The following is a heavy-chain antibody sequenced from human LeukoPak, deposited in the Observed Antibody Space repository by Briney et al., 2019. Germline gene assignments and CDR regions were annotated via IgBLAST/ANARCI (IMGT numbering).Heavy chain of an antibody. CDR1: GFTFSSYA. D-gene: IGHD3-3*01. CDR2: ISYDGSNK. CDR3: ARAAGTIFGVVILYFDY. J-gene: IGHJ4*02. Sequence: GGSLRLSCAASGFTFSSYAMHWVRQAPGKGLGWVAVISYDGSNKYYADSVKGRFTISRDNSKNTLYLQMNSLRAEDTAVYYCARAAGTIFGVVILYFDYWGQGTLVTVSS. V-gene: IGHV3-30-3*01.